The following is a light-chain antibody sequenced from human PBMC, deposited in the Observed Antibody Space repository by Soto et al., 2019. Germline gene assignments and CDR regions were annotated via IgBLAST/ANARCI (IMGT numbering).Light chain of an antibody. V-gene: IGKV1-5*03. CDR3: QQYSSYWT. CDR1: QSITTW. CDR2: KAS. Sequence: DIQMTQSPSTLSASVGDRVTMTCRASQSITTWLAWYQQKPGKAPKLLIYKASSLEVGVPSRFSGSGSGTEFTLAISSLQRDDSATYYCQQYSSYWTFGQGTKVEIK. J-gene: IGKJ1*01.